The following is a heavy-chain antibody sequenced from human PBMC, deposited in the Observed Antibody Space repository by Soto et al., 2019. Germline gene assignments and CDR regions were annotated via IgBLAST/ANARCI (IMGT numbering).Heavy chain of an antibody. CDR3: ARNDGGSNYYYYGMDV. Sequence: QVQLQESGPGLVKPSETLSLTCTVSGGSVSSGSYYWSWIRQPPGKGLEWIGYIYYSGSTNYNPSLKSRVTISVDTSKNQFSLKLSSVPAADTAVYYCARNDGGSNYYYYGMDVWGQGTTVTVSS. CDR2: IYYSGST. V-gene: IGHV4-61*01. D-gene: IGHD1-1*01. CDR1: GGSVSSGSYY. J-gene: IGHJ6*02.